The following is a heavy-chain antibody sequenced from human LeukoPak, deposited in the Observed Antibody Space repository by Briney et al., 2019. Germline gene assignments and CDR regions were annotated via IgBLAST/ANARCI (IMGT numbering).Heavy chain of an antibody. V-gene: IGHV4-39*01. D-gene: IGHD3-22*01. J-gene: IGHJ2*01. CDR2: VYYSGST. Sequence: SETLSLTCTVSGGSISSSSYYWGRIRQPPGKGLEWIGSVYYSGSTYYNPSLKSRVTISVDTSKNQFSLKLSSVTAADTAVYYCARQDYYEALNWYFDLWGRGTLVTVSS. CDR1: GGSISSSSYY. CDR3: ARQDYYEALNWYFDL.